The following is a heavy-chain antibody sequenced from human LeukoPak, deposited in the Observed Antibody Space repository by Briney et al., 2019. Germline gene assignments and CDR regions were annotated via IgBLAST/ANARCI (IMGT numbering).Heavy chain of an antibody. CDR1: GFSFSNYG. CDR3: AKSPVSSCRGSFCYPFDY. V-gene: IGHV3-23*01. D-gene: IGHD2-15*01. Sequence: GGTLRLSCAASGFSFSNYGMNWVRQAPGKGLEWVSGIIGSGAMTYYADSVKGRFTISRDNSKNTVYLQMNTLRAEDTAVYFCAKSPVSSCRGSFCYPFDYWGQGNLVTVSS. CDR2: IIGSGAMT. J-gene: IGHJ4*02.